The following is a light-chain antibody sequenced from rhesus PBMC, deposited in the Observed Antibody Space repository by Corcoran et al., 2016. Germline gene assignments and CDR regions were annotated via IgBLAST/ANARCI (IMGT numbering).Light chain of an antibody. J-gene: IGKJ2*01. CDR1: QRVGSY. Sequence: ETVVTQSPATLSLSPGERATLSCRASQRVGSYLAWYQPKPGQAPRLLIYGAASRATGIPDRCSGSGSGTDFPLPNSSLGPEDVGVYYCQQNSNLYSFGQGTKVEIK. CDR3: QQNSNLYS. V-gene: IGKV3-24*04. CDR2: GAA.